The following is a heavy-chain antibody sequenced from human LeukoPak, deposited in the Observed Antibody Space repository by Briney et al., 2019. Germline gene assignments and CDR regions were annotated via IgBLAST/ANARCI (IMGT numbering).Heavy chain of an antibody. CDR1: GYTFTGYY. J-gene: IGHJ4*02. CDR2: INPNSGGT. V-gene: IGHV1-2*02. D-gene: IGHD2-21*02. CDR3: ARASKRGGDCYSFDY. Sequence: GASVEVSCKASGYTFTGYYMHWVRQAPGQGLEWMGWINPNSGGTNYAQKFQGRVTMTRDTSISTAYMELSRLRSDDTAVYYCARASKRGGDCYSFDYWGQGTLVTVSS.